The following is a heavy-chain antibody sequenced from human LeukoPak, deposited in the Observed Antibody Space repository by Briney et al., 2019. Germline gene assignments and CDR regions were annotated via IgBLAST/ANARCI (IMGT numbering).Heavy chain of an antibody. CDR3: ARDSYGDYNWFDP. J-gene: IGHJ5*02. V-gene: IGHV3-21*01. D-gene: IGHD4-17*01. CDR1: GFTFSSYS. Sequence: GGSLRLSCAASGFTFSSYSMNWVRQAPGKGLGWVSSISSSSSYIYYADSVKGRFTISRDNAKNSLYLQMNSLRAEDTAVYYCARDSYGDYNWFDPWGQGTLVTVSS. CDR2: ISSSSSYI.